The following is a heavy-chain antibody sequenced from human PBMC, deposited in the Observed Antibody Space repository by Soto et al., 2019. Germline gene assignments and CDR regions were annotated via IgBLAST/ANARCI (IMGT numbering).Heavy chain of an antibody. Sequence: XETLSLTCAVYGVSFSGYYWSWIRQPPGKGLEWIGEINHSGSTNYNPSLKSRVTISVDTSKNQFSLKLSSVTAADTAVYYCARGPVYSSGWYGGMDAWGQGTTVTVSS. CDR2: INHSGST. V-gene: IGHV4-34*01. CDR3: ARGPVYSSGWYGGMDA. CDR1: GVSFSGYY. D-gene: IGHD6-19*01. J-gene: IGHJ6*02.